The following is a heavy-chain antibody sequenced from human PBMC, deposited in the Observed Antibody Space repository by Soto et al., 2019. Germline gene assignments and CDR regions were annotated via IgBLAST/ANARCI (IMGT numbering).Heavy chain of an antibody. D-gene: IGHD6-6*01. CDR1: CFSLNTRGVG. J-gene: IGHJ3*01. CDR2: IYWYDDK. Sequence: QITLKEAGHTLVKPTQMLTLTCTFSCFSLNTRGVGVGWIRQPPAGALEWLALIYWYDDKRYSPSLRSRLTITKDTSQNLVVLTMTTIQPLDTGTYSWAHTYSSSPDDGFDVWGPGTRVTLSS. CDR3: AHTYSSSPDDGFDV. V-gene: IGHV2-5*01.